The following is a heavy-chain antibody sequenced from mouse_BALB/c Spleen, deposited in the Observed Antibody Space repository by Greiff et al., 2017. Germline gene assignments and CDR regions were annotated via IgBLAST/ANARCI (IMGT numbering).Heavy chain of an antibody. J-gene: IGHJ2*01. CDR1: GYTFTSYW. CDR3: ARSGNPYFDY. CDR2: INPSTGYT. V-gene: IGHV1-7*01. D-gene: IGHD2-1*01. Sequence: VQLQQSGAELAKPGASVKMSCKASGYTFTSYWMHWVKQRPGQGLEWIGYINPSTGYTEYNQKFKDKATLTADKSSSTAYMQLSSLTSEDSAVYYCARSGNPYFDYWGQGTTLTVSS.